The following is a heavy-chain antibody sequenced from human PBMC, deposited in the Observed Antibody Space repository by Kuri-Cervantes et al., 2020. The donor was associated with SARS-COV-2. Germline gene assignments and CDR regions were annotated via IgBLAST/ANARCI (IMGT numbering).Heavy chain of an antibody. CDR2: ISSSGSTI. V-gene: IGHV3-48*03. D-gene: IGHD2-2*01. CDR3: ARVVIPAAHDY. Sequence: LSLTCAASGFTFSSYEMNWVRQAPGKGLEWVSYISSSGSTIYYADSVKGRFTISRDNAKNSLYLQMNSLRAEDTAVYYCARVVIPAAHDYWGQGTLVTVSS. J-gene: IGHJ4*02. CDR1: GFTFSSYE.